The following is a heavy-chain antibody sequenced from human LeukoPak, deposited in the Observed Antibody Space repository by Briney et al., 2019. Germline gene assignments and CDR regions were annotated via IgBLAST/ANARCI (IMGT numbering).Heavy chain of an antibody. Sequence: VSVKVSCKASGYTFTSYDINWVRQATGQGLEWMGWMNPNSGNTGYAPKFQGRVTMTRNTSISTAYMELSSLRSEDTAVYYCAVMGATTTRIDYWGQGTLVTVSS. CDR1: GYTFTSYD. D-gene: IGHD1-26*01. CDR3: AVMGATTTRIDY. J-gene: IGHJ4*02. V-gene: IGHV1-8*01. CDR2: MNPNSGNT.